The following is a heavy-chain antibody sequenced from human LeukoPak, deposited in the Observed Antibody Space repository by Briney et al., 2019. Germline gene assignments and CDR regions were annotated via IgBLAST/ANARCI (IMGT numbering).Heavy chain of an antibody. J-gene: IGHJ6*02. CDR1: GFTFSSYA. CDR3: AKLPAYRAAAGTYYYYYGMDV. D-gene: IGHD6-13*01. V-gene: IGHV3-23*01. CDR2: ISGSGGST. Sequence: GGSLRLSCAASGFTFSSYAMSWVRQAPGKGLEWVSAISGSGGSTYYADSVKGRFTISRDNSKNTLYLQMNSLRAEDTAVYYCAKLPAYRAAAGTYYYYYGMDVWGQGTTVTVSS.